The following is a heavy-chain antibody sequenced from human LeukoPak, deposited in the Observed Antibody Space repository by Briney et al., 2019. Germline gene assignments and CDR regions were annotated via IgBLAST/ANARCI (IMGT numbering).Heavy chain of an antibody. CDR3: ARRPPALGAFDI. J-gene: IGHJ3*02. D-gene: IGHD6-6*01. CDR1: GGSISRSNYY. Sequence: PSETLSLTCTVSGGSISRSNYYWGWIRQPLGKGLEWIGSIYYSDSGTMYYNPSLESRVTMSADTSKNHFSLRVSSVTAADTAVYYCARRPPALGAFDIWGQGTMVSVSS. V-gene: IGHV4-39*02. CDR2: IYYSDSGTM.